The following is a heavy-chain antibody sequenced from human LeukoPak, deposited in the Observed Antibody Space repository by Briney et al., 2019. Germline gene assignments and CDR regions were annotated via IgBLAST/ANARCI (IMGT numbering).Heavy chain of an antibody. CDR3: VNNDYFAY. D-gene: IGHD2-8*01. J-gene: IGHJ4*02. CDR2: ISGSGDTT. Sequence: GGSLRLSCAASGFTFSSYAMSWVRQAPGKGLEWVSAISGSGDTTYYADSVKGRFTISRDNSTNTVYLQMNSLRAEDTALYYCVNNDYFAYWGQGTLVTVSS. CDR1: GFTFSSYA. V-gene: IGHV3-23*01.